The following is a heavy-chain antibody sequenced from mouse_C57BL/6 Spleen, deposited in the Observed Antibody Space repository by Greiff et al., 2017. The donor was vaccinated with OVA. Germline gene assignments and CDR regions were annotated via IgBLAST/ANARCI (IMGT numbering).Heavy chain of an antibody. CDR3: SASVVSLWYFDV. CDR2: IRLKSDNYAT. D-gene: IGHD6-2*01. J-gene: IGHJ1*03. Sequence: EVKLVESGGGLVQPGGSMKLSCVASGFTFSNYWMNWVRQSPEKGLEWVAQIRLKSDNYATHYAESVKGRFTISSDDPKRRVNLQMNKLRAEDTGIYSCSASVVSLWYFDVWGTGTTVTVSS. V-gene: IGHV6-3*01. CDR1: GFTFSNYW.